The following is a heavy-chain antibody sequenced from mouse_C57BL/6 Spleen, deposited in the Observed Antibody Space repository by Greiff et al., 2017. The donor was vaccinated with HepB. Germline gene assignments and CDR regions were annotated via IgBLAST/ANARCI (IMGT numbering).Heavy chain of an antibody. D-gene: IGHD1-1*01. CDR2: IDPSDSYT. J-gene: IGHJ3*01. Sequence: QVQLQQPGAELVMPGASVKLSCKASGYTFTSYWMHWVKQRPGQGLEWIGEIDPSDSYTNYNQKFKGKSTLTVDKSSSTAYMQLSSLTSEDSAVYYCARRESYYGSSAAWFAYWGQGTLVTVSA. V-gene: IGHV1-69*01. CDR3: ARRESYYGSSAAWFAY. CDR1: GYTFTSYW.